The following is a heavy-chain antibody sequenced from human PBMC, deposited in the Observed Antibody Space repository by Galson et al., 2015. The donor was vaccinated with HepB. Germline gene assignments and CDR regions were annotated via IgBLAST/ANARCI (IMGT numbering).Heavy chain of an antibody. Sequence: SLRLSCAASGITLSSYAMSWVRQAPGKGLEWVSGISGSGGSTYYVDSVKGRFTISRDNSKNTLFLQMSSLRVEDTAVYYCAKVEGAAAVDYWGQGTLVTVSS. CDR1: GITLSSYA. CDR2: ISGSGGST. J-gene: IGHJ4*02. V-gene: IGHV3-23*01. D-gene: IGHD6-13*01. CDR3: AKVEGAAAVDY.